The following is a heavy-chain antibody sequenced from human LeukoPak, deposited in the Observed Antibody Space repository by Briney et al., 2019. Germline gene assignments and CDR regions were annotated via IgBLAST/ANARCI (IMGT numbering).Heavy chain of an antibody. J-gene: IGHJ4*02. Sequence: GASVKVSCKASGYTFTSYGISWVRQAPGQGLEWMGRIIPILGIANYAQKFRGRVTITADKSTSTAYMELSSLRSEDTAVYYCARGDYYDSSGYYWTKNFDYWGQGTLVTVSS. V-gene: IGHV1-69*04. CDR3: ARGDYYDSSGYYWTKNFDY. CDR1: GYTFTSYG. CDR2: IIPILGIA. D-gene: IGHD3-22*01.